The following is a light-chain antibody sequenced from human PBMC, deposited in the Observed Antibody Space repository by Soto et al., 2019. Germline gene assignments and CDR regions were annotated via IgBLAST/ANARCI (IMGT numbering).Light chain of an antibody. Sequence: QSVLTQPPSVSGAPGQRVTISCTGSSSNIGAGYDVHWYQQLPGTAPKLLIYGNSNRPSGAPDRVSGSKSGTSASLAITGLQAEDEADYYCQSYDSSLSALFGGGTKLTVL. J-gene: IGLJ2*01. CDR3: QSYDSSLSAL. CDR1: SSNIGAGYD. V-gene: IGLV1-40*01. CDR2: GNS.